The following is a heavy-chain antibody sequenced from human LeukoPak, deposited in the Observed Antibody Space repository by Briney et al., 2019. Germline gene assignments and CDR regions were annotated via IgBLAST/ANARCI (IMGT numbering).Heavy chain of an antibody. Sequence: GGSLRLSCVVSGLTFSNFKMNWVRQAPGKGLEWVSYISDSGRTTFYADSVKGRFTISRDNAKNSLYLQMSSLRAEDTAVYYCAKWGVAGNLDYYYYYGMDVWGQGTTVTVSS. CDR2: ISDSGRTT. V-gene: IGHV3-48*03. CDR1: GLTFSNFK. J-gene: IGHJ6*02. D-gene: IGHD6-19*01. CDR3: AKWGVAGNLDYYYYYGMDV.